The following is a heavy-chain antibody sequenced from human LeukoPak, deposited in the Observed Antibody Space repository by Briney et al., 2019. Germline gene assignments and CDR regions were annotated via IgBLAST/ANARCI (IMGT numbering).Heavy chain of an antibody. Sequence: GGSLRLSCAASGFTFSNSWMTWVRQAPGKGLEWVANIKEDGSEKYYVDSVKGRFTISRDNAENSLYLQMNSLRGEDTAVYYCARDRACDDWGRGTLVTVSS. CDR3: ARDRACDD. CDR1: GFTFSNSW. CDR2: IKEDGSEK. J-gene: IGHJ4*02. V-gene: IGHV3-7*01.